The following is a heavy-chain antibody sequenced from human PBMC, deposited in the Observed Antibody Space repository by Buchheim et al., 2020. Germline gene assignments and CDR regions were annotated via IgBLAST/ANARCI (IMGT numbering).Heavy chain of an antibody. CDR2: IRTKPYGGTT. V-gene: IGHV3-49*05. D-gene: IGHD3-10*01. Sequence: EVQVVESGGDLVKPGRSLRLACTTSGFTFGDYAMGWFRQAPGKGLEWVGFIRTKPYGGTTEVAASVKGRFTISRDDSESIAYLQMNSLETEDTAVYYCSRGRVVTLGQGVYRYFDYWGQGTL. CDR3: SRGRVVTLGQGVYRYFDY. J-gene: IGHJ4*02. CDR1: GFTFGDYA.